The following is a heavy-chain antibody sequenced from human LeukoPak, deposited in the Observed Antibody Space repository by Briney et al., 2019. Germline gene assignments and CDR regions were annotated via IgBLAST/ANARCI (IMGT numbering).Heavy chain of an antibody. V-gene: IGHV4-59*08. Sequence: SGTLSLTCTVSGGSISSYYWSWIRQPPGKGLEWIGYIYYSGSTNYNPSLKSRVTISVDTSKNQFSLKLSSVTAADTAVYYCARHAIAESGYSYGSFDYWGQGTLVTVSS. CDR3: ARHAIAESGYSYGSFDY. CDR2: IYYSGST. CDR1: GGSISSYY. J-gene: IGHJ4*02. D-gene: IGHD5-18*01.